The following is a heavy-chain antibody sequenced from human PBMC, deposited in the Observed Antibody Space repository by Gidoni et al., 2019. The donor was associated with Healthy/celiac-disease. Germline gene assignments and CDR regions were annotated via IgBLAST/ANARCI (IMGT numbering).Heavy chain of an antibody. CDR3: AKIRLYYDSSGYPPYYFDY. CDR1: GFTFSSYA. Sequence: EVQLVESGGGLVQPGGSLRLSWAASGFTFSSYAMSWVRQAPGKGLEWVSAISGSGGSTYYADSVKGRFTISRDNSKNTLYLQMNSLRAEDTAVYYCAKIRLYYDSSGYPPYYFDYWGQGTLVTVSS. J-gene: IGHJ4*02. D-gene: IGHD3-22*01. V-gene: IGHV3-23*04. CDR2: ISGSGGST.